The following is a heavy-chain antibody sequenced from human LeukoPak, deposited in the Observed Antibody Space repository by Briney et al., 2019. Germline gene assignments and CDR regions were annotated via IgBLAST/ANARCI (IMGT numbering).Heavy chain of an antibody. CDR3: ARRNAMDV. Sequence: GGSLRLSCADSGITFSSYWMSWVRQAPGKGLEWVANINRDGSERYYVDSVKGRFTISRDDAKSSLYLQMNSLRAEDTAVYYCARRNAMDVWGQGTTVIVFS. CDR2: INRDGSER. CDR1: GITFSSYW. V-gene: IGHV3-7*03. J-gene: IGHJ6*02.